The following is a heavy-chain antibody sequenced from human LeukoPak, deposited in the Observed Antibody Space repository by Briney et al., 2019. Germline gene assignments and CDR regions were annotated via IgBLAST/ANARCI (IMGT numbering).Heavy chain of an antibody. CDR3: AKGSAGGRPYYFDY. D-gene: IGHD6-13*01. J-gene: IGHJ4*02. Sequence: PGGSLRFSCAASGFTFSTYNMSWVRQAPGKGLEWVSAIDSSGSYTWYDDSVKGRFTISRDNSKNTLYLQMNSLRAEDTAVYYCAKGSAGGRPYYFDYWGQGTLVPVSS. V-gene: IGHV3-23*05. CDR1: GFTFSTYN. CDR2: IDSSGSYT.